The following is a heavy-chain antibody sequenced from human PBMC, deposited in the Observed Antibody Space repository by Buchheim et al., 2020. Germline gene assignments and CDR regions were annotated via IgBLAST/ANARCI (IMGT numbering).Heavy chain of an antibody. CDR1: GFTFSSYG. CDR3: AREGYSGYDYVYYYYYMDV. D-gene: IGHD5-12*01. Sequence: QVQLVESGGGVVQPGRSLRLSCAASGFTFSSYGMHWVRQAPGKGLEWVAVIWYDGSNKYYADSVRGRFTISRDNSKTTLYLQMNSLRAEDTAVYYCAREGYSGYDYVYYYYYMDVWGKGTT. CDR2: IWYDGSNK. J-gene: IGHJ6*03. V-gene: IGHV3-33*01.